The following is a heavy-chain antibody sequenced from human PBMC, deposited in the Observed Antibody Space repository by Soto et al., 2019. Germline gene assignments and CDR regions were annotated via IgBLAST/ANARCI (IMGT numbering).Heavy chain of an antibody. J-gene: IGHJ4*02. V-gene: IGHV4-61*08. D-gene: IGHD6-19*01. CDR1: DDSFRGAEYY. CDR2: TYYNGDT. CDR3: ARGPAYIDGWRTFDL. Sequence: SETLSLTCTVSDDSFRGAEYYWSWIRQPLGKGPEWIGYTYYNGDTKYNPALRSRVTMSEDTSKNQFSLRLSSVTAADTAVYFCARGPAYIDGWRTFDLWGRGILVTV.